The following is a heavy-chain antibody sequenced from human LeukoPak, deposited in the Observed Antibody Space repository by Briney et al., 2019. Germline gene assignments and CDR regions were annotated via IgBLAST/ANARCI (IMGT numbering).Heavy chain of an antibody. J-gene: IGHJ6*02. CDR2: IYYTGTT. CDR3: AREDPQTTVPEGMDV. V-gene: IGHV4-59*01. D-gene: IGHD4-17*01. Sequence: SETLSLTCSVSGGSISTYYWSWIRQPPGKGLEWIGYIYYTGTTNYNPSLRSRLTISVDTSRNQFSLRLSSVTVADTAVYYCAREDPQTTVPEGMDVWGHGTTVIVSS. CDR1: GGSISTYY.